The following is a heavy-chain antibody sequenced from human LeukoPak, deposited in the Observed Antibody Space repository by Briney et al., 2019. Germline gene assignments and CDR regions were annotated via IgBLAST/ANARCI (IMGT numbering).Heavy chain of an antibody. V-gene: IGHV3-74*01. J-gene: IGHJ4*02. Sequence: PGGSLRLSCAASGFTFSSYWMHWVRQAPGKGLVWVSRINSDGSSTSYADSVKGRFTISRDNAKNSLYLQMNSLRAEDTAVYYCATSGVVPAAGTTYFDYWGQGILVTVSS. CDR2: INSDGSST. CDR3: ATSGVVPAAGTTYFDY. D-gene: IGHD2-2*01. CDR1: GFTFSSYW.